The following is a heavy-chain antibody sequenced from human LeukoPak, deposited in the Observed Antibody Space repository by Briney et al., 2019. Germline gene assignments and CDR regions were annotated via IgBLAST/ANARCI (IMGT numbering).Heavy chain of an antibody. V-gene: IGHV4-30-2*01. Sequence: SQTLSLTCTVSGASISSGGYSWSWIRQPPGKGLGWIGEINHSGSTNYNPSLKSRVTISVDTSKNQFSLKLSSVTAADTAVYYCAERKYSSGWYRGNWFDPWGQGTLVTVSS. D-gene: IGHD6-19*01. CDR2: INHSGST. CDR3: AERKYSSGWYRGNWFDP. CDR1: GASISSGGYS. J-gene: IGHJ5*02.